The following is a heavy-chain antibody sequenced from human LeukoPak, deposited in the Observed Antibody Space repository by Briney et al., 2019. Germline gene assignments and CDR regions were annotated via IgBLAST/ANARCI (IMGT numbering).Heavy chain of an antibody. V-gene: IGHV3-23*01. CDR2: IIGSSGDT. J-gene: IGHJ4*02. CDR1: GFSFSNFA. Sequence: PGASLRLSCAASGFSFSNFAMRWVRQAPGKGLEWVSLIIGSSGDTFYADSVKGRFTISRDNSKNRLYLQMNSLRAEDTALYYCAKGAYDYIEMGYFDYWGQGTLVTVSS. D-gene: IGHD5-12*01. CDR3: AKGAYDYIEMGYFDY.